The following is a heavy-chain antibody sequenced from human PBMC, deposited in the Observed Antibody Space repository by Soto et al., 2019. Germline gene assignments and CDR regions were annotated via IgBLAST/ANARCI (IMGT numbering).Heavy chain of an antibody. CDR2: IYYSGST. Sequence: QLQLQESGPGLVKPSETLSLTCTVSGGSISSSSYYWGWIRQPPGKGLEWIGSIYYSGSTYYNPSLKSRVTISVDTSKNQFSLKLSSVTAADTAVYYCARHPPGYSYGYRIDYWGQGTLVTVSS. D-gene: IGHD5-18*01. CDR1: GGSISSSSYY. CDR3: ARHPPGYSYGYRIDY. V-gene: IGHV4-39*01. J-gene: IGHJ4*02.